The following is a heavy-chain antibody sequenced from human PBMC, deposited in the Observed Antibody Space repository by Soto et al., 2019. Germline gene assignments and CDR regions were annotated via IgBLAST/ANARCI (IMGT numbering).Heavy chain of an antibody. Sequence: PSETLSLTCTVSGGSISSYYWSWIRQPPGKGLEWIGYIYYSGSTNYNPSLKSRVTISVDTSKNQFSLKLSSVTAADTAVYYCAAIAAAGAFGYWGQGTLVTVSS. CDR2: IYYSGST. D-gene: IGHD6-13*01. CDR1: GGSISSYY. J-gene: IGHJ4*02. CDR3: AAIAAAGAFGY. V-gene: IGHV4-59*01.